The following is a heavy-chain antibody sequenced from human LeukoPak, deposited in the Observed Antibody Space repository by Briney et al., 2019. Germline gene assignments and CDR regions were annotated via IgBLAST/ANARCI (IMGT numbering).Heavy chain of an antibody. V-gene: IGHV3-7*03. CDR2: INQDGSEE. CDR1: GLPFSTFW. J-gene: IGHJ4*02. Sequence: QPGGSLRLSCAASGLPFSTFWMNWVRQAPGKGLEWVANINQDGSEEYYVDSVKGRFTISRDNSKNTLYLQMNSLRAEDTAVYYCAKEAGGFPYYFDYWGQGTLVTVSS. D-gene: IGHD2-8*02. CDR3: AKEAGGFPYYFDY.